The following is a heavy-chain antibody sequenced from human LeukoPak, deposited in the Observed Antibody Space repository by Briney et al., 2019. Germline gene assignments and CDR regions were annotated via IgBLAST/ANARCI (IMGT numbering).Heavy chain of an antibody. D-gene: IGHD5-24*01. CDR2: ISSSSSYI. Sequence: GGSLRLSCAASGFTFSSYSMNWVRQAPGKGLEGVSSISSSSSYIYYVDSVKGRFTISRDNAKNSLYLQMNSLRAEDTAVYYCARDNGRDGYNTDFDYWGQGTLVTVSS. V-gene: IGHV3-21*01. CDR3: ARDNGRDGYNTDFDY. CDR1: GFTFSSYS. J-gene: IGHJ4*02.